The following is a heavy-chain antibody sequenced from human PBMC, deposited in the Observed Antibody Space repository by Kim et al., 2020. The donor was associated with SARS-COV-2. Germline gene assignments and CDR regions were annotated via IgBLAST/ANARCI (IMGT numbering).Heavy chain of an antibody. V-gene: IGHV4-59*03. CDR3: AGSEGRASWHQFDY. J-gene: IGHJ4*02. Sequence: SETLSLTCIVSSDSFSAYYWSWIRQIPGKRLEWIGYIFYSGGTNYNPSLKSRATISGDTSRNQFSLDLTSVTQADTAVYYCAGSEGRASWHQFDYWGQGVLVTVSS. CDR2: IFYSGGT. CDR1: SDSFSAYY.